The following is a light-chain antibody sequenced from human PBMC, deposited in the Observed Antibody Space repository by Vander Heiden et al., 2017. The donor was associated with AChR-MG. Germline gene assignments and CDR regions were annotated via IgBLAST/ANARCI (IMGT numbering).Light chain of an antibody. CDR2: GAS. Sequence: IVMPQSPATLSESPGEGVTLACRASQGVTTNLAWYQQKSGQAPRLLIHGASTRATGVSSRFSGSGSGTEFTLSISSLQSEDFAIYYCQQEGSWPRTFGEGTKVEIK. CDR1: QGVTTN. J-gene: IGKJ4*01. CDR3: QQEGSWPRT. V-gene: IGKV3-15*01.